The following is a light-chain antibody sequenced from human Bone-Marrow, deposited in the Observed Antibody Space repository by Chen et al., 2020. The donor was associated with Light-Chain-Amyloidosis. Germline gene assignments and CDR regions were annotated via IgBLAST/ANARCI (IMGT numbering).Light chain of an antibody. J-gene: IGLJ3*02. V-gene: IGLV3-21*02. CDR3: QVWDRSSDRPL. Sequence: SYVLTQPSSVSVAPGQTATIAWGGNNIGSTSVHWYQQTPGQAPLLVVYDDSDRPSGIPERLSGSNSGNTATLTISRVVAGDEADYYCQVWDRSSDRPLFGGGTKLTVL. CDR2: DDS. CDR1: NIGSTS.